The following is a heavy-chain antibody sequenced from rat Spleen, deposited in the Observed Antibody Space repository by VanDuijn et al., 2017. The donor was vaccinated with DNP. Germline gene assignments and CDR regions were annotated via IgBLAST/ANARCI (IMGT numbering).Heavy chain of an antibody. Sequence: QVQLKESGPGLVQPSQTLSLACTVSGFSLTSYPVHWVRQPSGTGLEWMGLIWTGGSTEYNSALKSRLSISRDTSKRQVFLKMNSLQTEDTATYYCARGDYDGSYYSYYFDYWGQGVMVTVSS. CDR1: GFSLTSYP. CDR3: ARGDYDGSYYSYYFDY. D-gene: IGHD1-12*02. J-gene: IGHJ2*01. CDR2: IWTGGST. V-gene: IGHV2-43*01.